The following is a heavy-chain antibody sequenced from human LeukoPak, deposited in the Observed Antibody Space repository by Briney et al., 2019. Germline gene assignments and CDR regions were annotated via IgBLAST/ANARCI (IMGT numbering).Heavy chain of an antibody. Sequence: GASVKVSCKASGYTSTSYYIYWMRQAHGHGLDWMGIINPSGGRTNYAHKFQGRVTMTRDMSTSTVYMELSSLRSEDTAVYYCARGAHVRMYDSNHNCFDPWGQGTLVTVSS. CDR1: GYTSTSYY. CDR3: ARGAHVRMYDSNHNCFDP. CDR2: INPSGGRT. V-gene: IGHV1-46*01. D-gene: IGHD3-22*01. J-gene: IGHJ5*02.